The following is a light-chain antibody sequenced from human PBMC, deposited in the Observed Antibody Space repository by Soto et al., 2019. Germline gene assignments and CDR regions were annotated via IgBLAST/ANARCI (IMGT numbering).Light chain of an antibody. CDR3: SSYAGSNNLV. CDR1: ISDVGGYNF. CDR2: AVS. J-gene: IGLJ1*01. V-gene: IGLV2-8*01. Sequence: QSLLTQPPSACGSPGQSLTISCTGTISDVGGYNFVSWYQHNPGKAPKLMIFAVSRRPSGVPDRFSGSKSGNTASLTVSGLQAEDEADYYCSSYAGSNNLVFGAGTKVTV.